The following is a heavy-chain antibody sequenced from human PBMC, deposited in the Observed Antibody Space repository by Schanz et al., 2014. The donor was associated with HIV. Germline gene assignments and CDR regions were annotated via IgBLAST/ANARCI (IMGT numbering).Heavy chain of an antibody. J-gene: IGHJ6*02. D-gene: IGHD2-15*01. CDR2: ISDSGGST. V-gene: IGHV3-23*04. CDR1: GFTFSSYA. CDR3: AKGGRDILSYYGMDV. Sequence: VHLVESGGGVVQPGRSLRLSCVASGFTFSSYAMSWVRQAPGKGLEWVSVISDSGGSTYYADSVKGRFTISRDNSKNTLYLQMNSLRAEDTAVYYCAKGGRDILSYYGMDVWGQGTTVTVSS.